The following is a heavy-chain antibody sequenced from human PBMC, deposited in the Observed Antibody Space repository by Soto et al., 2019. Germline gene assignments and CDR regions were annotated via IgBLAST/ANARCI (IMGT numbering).Heavy chain of an antibody. CDR2: INHSGST. CDR1: GGSFSGYY. J-gene: IGHJ5*02. CDR3: ARHCSSTSCQNNWFDP. Sequence: SETLSLTCAVYGGSFSGYYWSWIRQPPGKGLEWIGEINHSGSTNYNPSLKSRVTISVDTSKNQFSLKLSSVTAADTAVYYCARHCSSTSCQNNWFDPWGQETLVTVSS. V-gene: IGHV4-34*01. D-gene: IGHD2-2*01.